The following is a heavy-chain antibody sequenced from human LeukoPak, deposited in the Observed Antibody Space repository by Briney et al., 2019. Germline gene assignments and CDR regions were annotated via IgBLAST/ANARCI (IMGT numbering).Heavy chain of an antibody. J-gene: IGHJ2*01. D-gene: IGHD6-19*01. Sequence: PSETLSLTCTVSGGSISNSYWSWIRQPPGKGLEWIGFFHDSESTNYNPSLKSRVSISLDTSKNQVSLWLSSVTAADTAVYYCARHEEGSGWYRSYIDLWGRGTLVTVSS. CDR1: GGSISNSY. V-gene: IGHV4-59*08. CDR2: FHDSEST. CDR3: ARHEEGSGWYRSYIDL.